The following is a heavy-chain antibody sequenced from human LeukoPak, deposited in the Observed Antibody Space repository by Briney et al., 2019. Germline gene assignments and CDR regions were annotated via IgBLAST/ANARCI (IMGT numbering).Heavy chain of an antibody. V-gene: IGHV4-38-2*02. CDR1: GYSISSGYY. D-gene: IGHD1-26*01. CDR3: ARHAATATLDY. J-gene: IGHJ4*02. Sequence: SETLSLTCTVSGYSISSGYYWGWIRQPPGKGLEWIGSIYPSGSTYYNPSLKSRVTISVDTPKNQFSLKLSSVTAADTAVYYCARHAATATLDYWGQGTLVTVSS. CDR2: IYPSGST.